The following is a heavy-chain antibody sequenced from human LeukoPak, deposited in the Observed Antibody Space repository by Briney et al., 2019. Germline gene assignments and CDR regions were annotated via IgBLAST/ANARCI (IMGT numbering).Heavy chain of an antibody. CDR2: INPSGGST. Sequence: ASVKVSCKASGYTFTSYYMHWVRQAPGQGLEWMGIINPSGGSTSYAQKFQGRVTMTRDMSTSTVYMELSSLRSEDTAVYYCARRGGIVVEIDAFDIWGQGTMVTVSS. D-gene: IGHD3-22*01. J-gene: IGHJ3*02. V-gene: IGHV1-46*01. CDR3: ARRGGIVVEIDAFDI. CDR1: GYTFTSYY.